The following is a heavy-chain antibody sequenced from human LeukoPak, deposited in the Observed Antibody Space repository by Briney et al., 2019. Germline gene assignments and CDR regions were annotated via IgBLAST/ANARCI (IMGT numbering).Heavy chain of an antibody. CDR1: GFTFSSYE. Sequence: GGSLRLSCAASGFTFSSYEMNWVRQAPGKGLEWVSYISSSGSTIYYADSVKGRFTISRDNSKNTLYLQMNSLRAEDTAVYYCVKDKMFYYDSSGYYPDAFDIWGQGTMVTVSS. J-gene: IGHJ3*02. V-gene: IGHV3-48*03. D-gene: IGHD3-22*01. CDR2: ISSSGSTI. CDR3: VKDKMFYYDSSGYYPDAFDI.